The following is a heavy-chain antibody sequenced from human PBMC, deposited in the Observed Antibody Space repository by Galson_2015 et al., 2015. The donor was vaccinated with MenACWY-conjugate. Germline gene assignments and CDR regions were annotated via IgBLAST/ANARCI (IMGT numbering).Heavy chain of an antibody. CDR2: IIPILGIA. CDR1: GGTFSSYT. V-gene: IGHV1-69*04. Sequence: SVKVSCKASGGTFSSYTISWVRQAPGQGLEWMGRIIPILGIANYAQKFQGRVTITADKSTSTAYMELSSLRSEDTAVYYCARDIVAAAVDWYFDLWGRGTLVTVSS. D-gene: IGHD6-13*01. J-gene: IGHJ2*01. CDR3: ARDIVAAAVDWYFDL.